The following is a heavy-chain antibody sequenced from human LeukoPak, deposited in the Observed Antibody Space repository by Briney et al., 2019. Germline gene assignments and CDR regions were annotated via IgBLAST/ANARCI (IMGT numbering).Heavy chain of an antibody. CDR1: GGSISSYY. J-gene: IGHJ5*02. Sequence: PSETLSLTCTVSGGSISSYYWSWIRQPPGKGLEWIGSIYHSGSTYSNPSLKSRLTMSADTSKNQFSLRLSSVTAADTAVYYCARHSFYYDSNGYYYFFDPWGQGTLVTVSS. CDR3: ARHSFYYDSNGYYYFFDP. V-gene: IGHV4-39*01. CDR2: IYHSGST. D-gene: IGHD3-22*01.